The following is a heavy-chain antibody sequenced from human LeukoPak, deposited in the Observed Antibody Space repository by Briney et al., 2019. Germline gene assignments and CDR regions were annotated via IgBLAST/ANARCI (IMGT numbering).Heavy chain of an antibody. CDR3: ARAGYYYGSGNLAFDI. V-gene: IGHV4-59*11. D-gene: IGHD3-10*01. J-gene: IGHJ3*02. CDR1: GGSISSHY. CDR2: VYYIGTT. Sequence: SETLSLTCTVSGGSISSHYWSWIRQPPGKGLEWIGYVYYIGTTNYNPSLKSRVTISVDTSKNQFSLKLTSVTAADTAVYYCARAGYYYGSGNLAFDIWGQGTMVTVSS.